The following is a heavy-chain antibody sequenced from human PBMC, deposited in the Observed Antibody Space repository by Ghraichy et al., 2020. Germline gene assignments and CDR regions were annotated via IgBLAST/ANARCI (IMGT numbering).Heavy chain of an antibody. Sequence: GVLNISCAASGFTFSSYSMNWVRQAPGKGLEWVSYIGSGGSSSYYADSVKGRFTISRDNAKNSVYLDMKSLRAEDTALYYCVRDGCSGRTCTFYNWGQGALVTVSS. J-gene: IGHJ4*02. V-gene: IGHV3-48*04. CDR1: GFTFSSYS. D-gene: IGHD2-15*01. CDR3: VRDGCSGRTCTFYN. CDR2: IGSGGSSS.